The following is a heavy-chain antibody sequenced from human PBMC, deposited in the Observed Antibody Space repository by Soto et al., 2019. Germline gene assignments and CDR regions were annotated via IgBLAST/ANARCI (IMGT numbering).Heavy chain of an antibody. CDR3: AKDRTGHRPQWLVGSSFDY. V-gene: IGHV3-30*18. CDR2: ISYDGSNK. Sequence: QVQLVESGGGVVQPGRSLRLSCAASGFTFSSYGMHWVRQAPGKGLEWVAVISYDGSNKYYADSVKGRFTISRDNSKNTLYLQMNSLRAEDTAVYYCAKDRTGHRPQWLVGSSFDYWGQGTLVTVSS. CDR1: GFTFSSYG. D-gene: IGHD6-19*01. J-gene: IGHJ4*02.